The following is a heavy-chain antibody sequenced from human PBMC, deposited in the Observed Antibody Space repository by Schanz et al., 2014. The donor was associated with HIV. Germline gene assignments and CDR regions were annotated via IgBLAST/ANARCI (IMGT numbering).Heavy chain of an antibody. D-gene: IGHD1-1*01. CDR3: AKERRERWLPGRGGLDV. CDR2: TSSDGSGK. J-gene: IGHJ6*02. V-gene: IGHV3-30*18. CDR1: GFSFSDFA. Sequence: QGQLVESGGGVVQPGRSLRLSCAASGFSFSDFALHWVRQAPGRGLEWLAVTSSDGSGKFDVDSVKGRFTISRDNSKSILYLQISSLRREDTAVYYCAKERRERWLPGRGGLDVWGQGTTVAVSS.